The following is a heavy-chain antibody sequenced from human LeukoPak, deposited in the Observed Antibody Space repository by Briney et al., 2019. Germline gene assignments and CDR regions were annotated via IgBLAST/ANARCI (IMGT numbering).Heavy chain of an antibody. CDR3: ARGDDSGYYDYFDY. V-gene: IGHV3-30-3*01. D-gene: IGHD3-22*01. Sequence: GGSLRLSCAASGFPFSSYAMHWVRQAPGKGLEWVAVISYDGSNKYYADSVKGRFTISRDNSKNTLYLQMNSLRAEDTAMYYCARGDDSGYYDYFDYWGQGALVTVSS. CDR2: ISYDGSNK. CDR1: GFPFSSYA. J-gene: IGHJ4*02.